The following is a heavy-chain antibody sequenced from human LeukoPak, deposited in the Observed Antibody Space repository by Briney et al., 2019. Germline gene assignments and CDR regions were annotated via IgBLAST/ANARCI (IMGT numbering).Heavy chain of an antibody. Sequence: QPGGSLRLSCAASGFTFSSYEMNWVRQAPGKGLEWVSYISSSSSTIYYADSVKGRFTISRDNAKNSLYLQMNSLRAEDTAVYYCAKKHTAAGPKSNWFDPWGQGTLVTVSS. J-gene: IGHJ5*02. CDR1: GFTFSSYE. CDR2: ISSSSSTI. D-gene: IGHD6-13*01. CDR3: AKKHTAAGPKSNWFDP. V-gene: IGHV3-48*03.